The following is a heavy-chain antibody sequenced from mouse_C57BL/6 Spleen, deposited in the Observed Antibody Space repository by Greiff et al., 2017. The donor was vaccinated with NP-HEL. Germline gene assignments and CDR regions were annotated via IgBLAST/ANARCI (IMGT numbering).Heavy chain of an antibody. CDR1: GFTFSSYG. CDR2: ISSGGSYT. J-gene: IGHJ4*01. CDR3: ARLGYDYAMDY. D-gene: IGHD2-4*01. Sequence: EVKLMESGGDLVKPGGSLKLSCAASGFTFSSYGMSWVRQTPDKRLEWVATISSGGSYTYYPDSVKGRFTISRDNAKNTLYLQMSSLKSEDTAMYYCARLGYDYAMDYWGQGTSVTVSS. V-gene: IGHV5-6*01.